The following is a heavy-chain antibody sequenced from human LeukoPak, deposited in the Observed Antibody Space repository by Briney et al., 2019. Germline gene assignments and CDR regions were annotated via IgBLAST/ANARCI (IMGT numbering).Heavy chain of an antibody. CDR3: AKSPIAAVDNDAFDI. V-gene: IGHV3-23*01. J-gene: IGHJ3*02. Sequence: GGSLRLSCAASGFTFSNYAMSWVRQAPGKGLEWVSAISGSGGSTYYADSVKGRFTISRDNSKNTLYLQMNSLRAEDTAVYYCAKSPIAAVDNDAFDIWGQGTMVTVSS. CDR2: ISGSGGST. D-gene: IGHD6-13*01. CDR1: GFTFSNYA.